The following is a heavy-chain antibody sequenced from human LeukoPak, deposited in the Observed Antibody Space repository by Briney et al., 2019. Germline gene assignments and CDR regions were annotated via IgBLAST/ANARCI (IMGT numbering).Heavy chain of an antibody. J-gene: IGHJ6*03. CDR2: MNPNSGNT. CDR3: ARGPVRDIVATIEINYYYYMDV. CDR1: GYTFTSYD. V-gene: IGHV1-8*01. D-gene: IGHD5-12*01. Sequence: ASVKVSCTASGYTFTSYDINWVRQAPGQGLEWMGWMNPNSGNTGYAQKFQGRVTMTRNTSISTAYMELSSLRSEDTAVYYCARGPVRDIVATIEINYYYYMDVWGKGTTVTISS.